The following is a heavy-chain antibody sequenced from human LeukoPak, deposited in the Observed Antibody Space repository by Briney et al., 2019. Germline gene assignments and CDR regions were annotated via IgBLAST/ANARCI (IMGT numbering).Heavy chain of an antibody. CDR3: ARLLCGDGNCPSYFDY. CDR1: DGSINSGSYY. Sequence: SETLSLTCSVSDGSINSGSYYWAWIRQPPGKGLEWIGSIYYSGSTYYNPSLKSRVTISIDMSKDQFSLKLSSVTAADTAMYSCARLLCGDGNCPSYFDYWGQGNLVTVSS. CDR2: IYYSGST. D-gene: IGHD2-21*01. J-gene: IGHJ4*02. V-gene: IGHV4-39*01.